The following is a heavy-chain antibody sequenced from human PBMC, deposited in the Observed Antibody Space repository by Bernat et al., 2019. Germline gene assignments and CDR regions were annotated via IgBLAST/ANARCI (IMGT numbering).Heavy chain of an antibody. CDR1: GGSISSSGYY. V-gene: IGHV4-39*07. D-gene: IGHD7-27*01. J-gene: IGHJ4*02. CDR2: VYYSGST. Sequence: QLQLQESGPGLVKPSETLSLTCTVSGGSISSSGYYWGWIRQPPGKGLEWIGSVYYSGSTYYNPSLKSRVTISVDTSKNQFSLKLSSVTAADTAVYYCAREANWGYLLDYWGQGTLVTVSS. CDR3: AREANWGYLLDY.